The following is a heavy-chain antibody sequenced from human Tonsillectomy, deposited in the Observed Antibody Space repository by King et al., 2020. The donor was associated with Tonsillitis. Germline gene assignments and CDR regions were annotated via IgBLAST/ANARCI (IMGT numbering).Heavy chain of an antibody. Sequence: VQLPQWGAGLLKPSETLSLTCAVYGGSFSGYYWSWIRQPPGKGLEWIGEINHSGSTNYNPSLKSRVTISVDTSKNQFSLKLSSVTAADTAVYYCARGFVLYFGVVITNHDAFDIWGQGTMVTVSS. CDR1: GGSFSGYY. CDR2: INHSGST. V-gene: IGHV4-34*01. CDR3: ARGFVLYFGVVITNHDAFDI. D-gene: IGHD3-3*01. J-gene: IGHJ3*02.